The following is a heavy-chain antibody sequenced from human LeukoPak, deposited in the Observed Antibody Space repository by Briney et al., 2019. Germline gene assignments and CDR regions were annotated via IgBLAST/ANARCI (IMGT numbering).Heavy chain of an antibody. D-gene: IGHD2-15*01. Sequence: ASVKVSCKASGYTFTSSDINWVRQATGQGLEWMGWMNPNSGNTGYAQKFQGRATMTRNTSISTAYIELSSLRSEDTAVYYCARPILRYYYYGMDVWGQGTTVTVSS. V-gene: IGHV1-8*01. CDR2: MNPNSGNT. CDR1: GYTFTSSD. J-gene: IGHJ6*02. CDR3: ARPILRYYYYGMDV.